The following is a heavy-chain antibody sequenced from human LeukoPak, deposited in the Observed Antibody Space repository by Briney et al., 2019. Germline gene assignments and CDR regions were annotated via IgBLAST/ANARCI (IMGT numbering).Heavy chain of an antibody. Sequence: PSETLSLTCAVYGGSISGYYWSWIRQPPGKGLEWIGEINHSGSTNYNPSLKSRVTISVDTSKNQFSLKLSSVTAADTAVYYCASYYDFWSGYRHDYWGQGTLVTVSS. D-gene: IGHD3-3*01. CDR3: ASYYDFWSGYRHDY. J-gene: IGHJ4*02. CDR2: INHSGST. CDR1: GGSISGYY. V-gene: IGHV4-34*01.